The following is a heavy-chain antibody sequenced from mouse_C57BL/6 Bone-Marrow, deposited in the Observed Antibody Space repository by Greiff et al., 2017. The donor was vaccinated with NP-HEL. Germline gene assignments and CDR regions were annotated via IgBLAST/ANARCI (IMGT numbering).Heavy chain of an antibody. CDR1: SYTFTSYT. Sequence: QVQLQQSGAELARPGAAVKMSCKASSYTFTSYTMHWVKQRPGQGLEWIGYINPSSGYTKYNQKFKDKATLTADKSSSTAYMQLSSLTSEDSAVYYCARLSYYVDYWGQGTTLTVSS. CDR3: ARLSYYVDY. CDR2: INPSSGYT. J-gene: IGHJ2*01. V-gene: IGHV1-4*01.